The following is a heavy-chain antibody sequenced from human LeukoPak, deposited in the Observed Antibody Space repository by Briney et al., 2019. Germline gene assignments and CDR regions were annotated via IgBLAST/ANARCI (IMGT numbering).Heavy chain of an antibody. D-gene: IGHD3-10*01. V-gene: IGHV3-74*01. CDR1: GFTFDYYW. CDR2: IHSDGSAT. Sequence: GGSLRLSCAASGFTFDYYWMHWIRQAPGQGLVWVSRIHSDGSATNYADSVKGRFTISRDNAKNTLDLQMNGLTVEDTAVYYCARGGVGSFDYWGQGTLVIVSS. J-gene: IGHJ4*02. CDR3: ARGGVGSFDY.